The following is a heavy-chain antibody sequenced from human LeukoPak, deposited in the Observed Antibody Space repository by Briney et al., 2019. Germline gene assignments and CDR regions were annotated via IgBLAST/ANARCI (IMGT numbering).Heavy chain of an antibody. Sequence: GGSLRLSCAASGFSFSSYSMIWVRQAPGKGLEWVSSISSSSSYIYYADSVKGRLTISRDNSKNTLYLQMNSLRAEDTAVYYCARVVDHDYGDYYLDYWGQGTLVTVSS. CDR3: ARVVDHDYGDYYLDY. D-gene: IGHD4-17*01. J-gene: IGHJ4*02. V-gene: IGHV3-21*04. CDR1: GFSFSSYS. CDR2: ISSSSSYI.